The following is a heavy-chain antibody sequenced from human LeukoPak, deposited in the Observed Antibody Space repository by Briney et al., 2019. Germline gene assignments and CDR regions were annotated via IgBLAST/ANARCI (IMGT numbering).Heavy chain of an antibody. V-gene: IGHV1-18*01. CDR1: GYSFTSYG. Sequence: ASVKVSCKASGYSFTSYGISWVRQAPGQGLEWMGWISAYNGNTNYAQKLQGRVTMTTDTSTSTAYMELRSLRSDDTAVYYCARVRYSSGGSCWYYFECWGQGTLVTVSS. CDR3: ARVRYSSGGSCWYYFEC. CDR2: ISAYNGNT. D-gene: IGHD2-15*01. J-gene: IGHJ4*02.